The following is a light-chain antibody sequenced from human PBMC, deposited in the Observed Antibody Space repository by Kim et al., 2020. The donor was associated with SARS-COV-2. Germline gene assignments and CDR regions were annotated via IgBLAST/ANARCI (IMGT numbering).Light chain of an antibody. Sequence: QAGLTQPPSVSKGLRQTATLSCTGNSNNVGDQGAAWLQQHQGHPPKLVSYRNNNRPSGISERLSASRSGNTASLTITGLLPEDEADYYCSAWDNDLKSWVFGGGTQLTVL. CDR3: SAWDNDLKSWV. V-gene: IGLV10-54*01. CDR2: RNN. CDR1: SNNVGDQG. J-gene: IGLJ3*02.